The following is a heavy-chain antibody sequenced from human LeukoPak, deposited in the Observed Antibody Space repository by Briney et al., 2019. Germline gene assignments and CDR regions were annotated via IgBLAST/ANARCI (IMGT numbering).Heavy chain of an antibody. V-gene: IGHV4-39*01. Sequence: SETLSLTCTVSGGSISSSSYYWGWIRQPPGEGLEWIGSIYYRGSTYYNPSLKSRVTISVDTSKNQFSLKLSSVTAADTAVYYCARQLEDYYDSSGYYDYWGQGTLVTVSS. D-gene: IGHD3-22*01. CDR1: GGSISSSSYY. J-gene: IGHJ4*02. CDR2: IYYRGST. CDR3: ARQLEDYYDSSGYYDY.